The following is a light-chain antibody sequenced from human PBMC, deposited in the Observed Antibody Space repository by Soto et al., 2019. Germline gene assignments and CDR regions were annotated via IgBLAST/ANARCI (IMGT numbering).Light chain of an antibody. CDR1: SSNIGSNS. V-gene: IGLV1-44*01. CDR2: SNS. CDR3: AAWDGSLNGVI. Sequence: QSVLTQPPSASGTPGQRVTISCSGSSSNIGSNSVSWYRQLPGTAPKLLIYSNSQRPSGVPDRFSGSKSGTSASLAISGLQSEDEADYYCAAWDGSLNGVIFGGGTKVTVL. J-gene: IGLJ2*01.